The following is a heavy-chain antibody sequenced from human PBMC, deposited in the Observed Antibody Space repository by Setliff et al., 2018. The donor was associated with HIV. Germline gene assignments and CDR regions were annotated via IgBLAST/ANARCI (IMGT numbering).Heavy chain of an antibody. CDR2: ISGGGGST. CDR3: AKDRNRFYYDSSGYPDY. D-gene: IGHD3-22*01. CDR1: GFTFSAYA. V-gene: IGHV3-23*01. J-gene: IGHJ4*02. Sequence: PGGSLRLSCAASGFTFSAYAMTWVRQAPGKGLEWVSGISGGGGSTYYADSVKGRFTISRDNFKNTLYLQMNSLRAEDTAVYYCAKDRNRFYYDSSGYPDYWGQGTLVTVSS.